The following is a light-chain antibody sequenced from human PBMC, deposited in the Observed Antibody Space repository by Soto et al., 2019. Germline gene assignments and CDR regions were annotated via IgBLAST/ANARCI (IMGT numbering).Light chain of an antibody. V-gene: IGKV1-5*03. CDR2: KAS. CDR3: QQFNGWPPTWT. J-gene: IGKJ1*01. Sequence: DIQMTQSPSTLCASVGDRVTITCRASQSISTSLTWYQQKPGKAPKLLIYKASTLKSGVPSRFSGSGSGTEFTLTISSLQSEDFAVYYCQQFNGWPPTWTFGQGTKVDI. CDR1: QSISTS.